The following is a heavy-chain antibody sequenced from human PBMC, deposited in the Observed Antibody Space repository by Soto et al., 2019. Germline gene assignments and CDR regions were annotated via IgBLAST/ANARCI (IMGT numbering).Heavy chain of an antibody. V-gene: IGHV3-13*01. J-gene: IGHJ6*03. CDR3: GRARGAIGIDYYYYMDV. Sequence: GSLRLSCAASGFTFSSYDMHWVRQATGKGLEWVSAIGTAGDTYYPGSVKGRFTISRENAKNSLYLQMHSLRAGDTAVYYCGRARGAIGIDYYYYMDVRRKGSTVTVSS. CDR1: GFTFSSYD. D-gene: IGHD2-2*01. CDR2: IGTAGDT.